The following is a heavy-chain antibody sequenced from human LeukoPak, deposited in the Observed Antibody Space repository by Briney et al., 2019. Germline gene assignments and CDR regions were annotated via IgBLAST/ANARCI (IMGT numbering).Heavy chain of an antibody. CDR2: IYYSGST. CDR1: GFTFSSYSMN. Sequence: GSLRLSCAASGFTFSSYSMNWVRQPPGKGLEWIGSIYYSGSTYYNPSLKSRVTISVDTSKNQFSLKLSSVTAADTAVYYCARHRIVGATRDIYYYYYMDVWGKGTTVTVSS. D-gene: IGHD1-26*01. CDR3: ARHRIVGATRDIYYYYYMDV. V-gene: IGHV4-39*01. J-gene: IGHJ6*03.